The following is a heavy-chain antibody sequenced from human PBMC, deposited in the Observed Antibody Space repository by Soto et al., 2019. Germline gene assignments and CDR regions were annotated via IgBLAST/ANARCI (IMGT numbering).Heavy chain of an antibody. J-gene: IGHJ5*02. CDR3: ASGFVDYDFWSGYAVWFDP. D-gene: IGHD3-3*01. CDR1: GGSFSGYY. Sequence: SETLSLTCAVYGGSFSGYYWSWIRQPPGKGLEWIGEINHSGSTNYNPSLKSRVTISVDTSKNQFSLKLSSVTAADTAVYYCASGFVDYDFWSGYAVWFDPWGQGTLVTVSS. CDR2: INHSGST. V-gene: IGHV4-34*01.